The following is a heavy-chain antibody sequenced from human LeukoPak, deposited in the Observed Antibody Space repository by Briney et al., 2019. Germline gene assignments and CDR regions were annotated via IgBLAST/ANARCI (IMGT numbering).Heavy chain of an antibody. CDR1: GGSINNNNYY. V-gene: IGHV4-61*01. D-gene: IGHD5-12*01. Sequence: PSETLSLTCTVSGGSINNNNYYWSWIRQPPGKGLEWIGYISYSGSTNYNPSLKSRVTISVVTSKNQFSLKLSSVTAADTAVYYCARERANAFDIWGQGTMVAVSS. CDR2: ISYSGST. CDR3: ARERANAFDI. J-gene: IGHJ3*02.